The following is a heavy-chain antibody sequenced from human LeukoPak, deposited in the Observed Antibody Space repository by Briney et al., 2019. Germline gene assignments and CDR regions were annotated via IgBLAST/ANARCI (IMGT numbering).Heavy chain of an antibody. Sequence: GGSLRLSCAASGFTFSSYAMHWVRQAPGKGLEWVAVISYDGSNEYYADSVKGRFTISRDNSKNTVYLQMNSLRAEDTGVYYCARDRLEAVTDDDYFDYWGQGTLVTVSS. V-gene: IGHV3-30-3*01. CDR3: ARDRLEAVTDDDYFDY. CDR2: ISYDGSNE. J-gene: IGHJ4*02. D-gene: IGHD2-21*02. CDR1: GFTFSSYA.